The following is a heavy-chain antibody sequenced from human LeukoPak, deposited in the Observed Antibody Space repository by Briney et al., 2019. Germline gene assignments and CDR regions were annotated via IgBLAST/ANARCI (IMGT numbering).Heavy chain of an antibody. CDR1: GDSISSSSYY. J-gene: IGHJ4*02. CDR3: ARRAYDILTGYYYIDY. Sequence: SPETLSLTCSVSGDSISSSSYYWGWIRQPPGKGLEWIGSIYYSGSTYYNPSLKSRVTISVDTSKNQFSLKLSSVTAADTAVYYCARRAYDILTGYYYIDYWGQGTLVTVSS. D-gene: IGHD3-9*01. V-gene: IGHV4-39*01. CDR2: IYYSGST.